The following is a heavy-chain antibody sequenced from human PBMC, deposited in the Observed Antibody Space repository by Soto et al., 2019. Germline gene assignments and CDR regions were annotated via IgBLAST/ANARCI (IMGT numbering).Heavy chain of an antibody. CDR2: IIPILGIA. CDR3: ASLWFGEKYYYYMDV. D-gene: IGHD3-10*01. V-gene: IGHV1-69*02. J-gene: IGHJ6*03. CDR1: GGTFSSYT. Sequence: GASVKVSCKASGGTFSSYTIGWVRQAPGQGLEWMGRIIPILGIANYAQKFQGRVTITADKSTSTAYMELSSLRSEDTAVYYCASLWFGEKYYYYMDVWGKGTTVTVSS.